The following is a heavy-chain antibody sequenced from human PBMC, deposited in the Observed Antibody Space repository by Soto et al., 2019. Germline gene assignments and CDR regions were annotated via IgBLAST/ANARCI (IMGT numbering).Heavy chain of an antibody. CDR1: AGSISGHY. J-gene: IGHJ4*02. CDR3: ARAPKVSGSSQTRPDF. CDR2: IYSSGNT. V-gene: IGHV4-4*07. Sequence: SETLSLTCSVSAGSISGHYWSWIRLPAGRRLQWVGRIYSSGNTNYSPSLKSRVSISIDTSKKQFSLNLASVSAADTAVYYCARAPKVSGSSQTRPDFWGQGTLVTVSS. D-gene: IGHD6-6*01.